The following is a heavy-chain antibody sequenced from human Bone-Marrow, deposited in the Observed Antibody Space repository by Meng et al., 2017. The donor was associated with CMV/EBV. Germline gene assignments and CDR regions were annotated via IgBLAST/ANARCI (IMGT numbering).Heavy chain of an antibody. Sequence: KVSCKGSGYSFTSYWIGWVRQMPGKGLEWMGIIYPGDSDTRYSPSFEGQVTISADKSIGTAYLQWSSLKASDTAIYYWARLDCSSASCYMRPFYFDYWGQGTLVTVSS. V-gene: IGHV5-51*01. CDR1: GYSFTSYW. CDR3: ARLDCSSASCYMRPFYFDY. CDR2: IYPGDSDT. D-gene: IGHD2-2*02. J-gene: IGHJ4*02.